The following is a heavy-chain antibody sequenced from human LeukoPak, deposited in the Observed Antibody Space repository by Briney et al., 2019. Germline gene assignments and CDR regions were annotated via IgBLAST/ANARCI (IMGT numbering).Heavy chain of an antibody. CDR2: IKPDGSDQ. Sequence: PAGSLRLSCAAYAFTVSSYWMNWDRQAPGKGLEWVANIKPDGSDQYFVDSVKGRFTISRDNAKNSLYLQMNSLRAEDTAVYYCARENFQYWAQGTLVTVSS. CDR3: ARENFQY. CDR1: AFTVSSYW. V-gene: IGHV3-7*04. J-gene: IGHJ4*02.